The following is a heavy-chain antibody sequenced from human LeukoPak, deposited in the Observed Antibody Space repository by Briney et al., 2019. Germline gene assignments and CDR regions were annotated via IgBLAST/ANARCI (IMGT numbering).Heavy chain of an antibody. CDR1: GVSISSYY. CDR2: IYYSGST. V-gene: IGHV4-59*01. Sequence: PSETLSLTCTVSGVSISSYYWSWIRQPPGKGLEWIGYIYYSGSTNYNPSLKSRVTISVDTSKNQFSLKLSSVTAADTAVYYCARDRSLWFGELLKGGYGMDVWGQGTTVTVSS. CDR3: ARDRSLWFGELLKGGYGMDV. J-gene: IGHJ6*02. D-gene: IGHD3-10*01.